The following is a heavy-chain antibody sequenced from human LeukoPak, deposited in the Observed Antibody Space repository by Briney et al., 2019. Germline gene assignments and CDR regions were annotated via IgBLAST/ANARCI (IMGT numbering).Heavy chain of an antibody. V-gene: IGHV4-34*01. J-gene: IGHJ4*02. CDR2: INHSGST. CDR1: GGSFSGYY. Sequence: PSETLSLTCAVYGGSFSGYYWSWIRQPPGKGLEWIGEINHSGSTNYNPSLKSRVTISVDTSKNQFSLKLSSVTAADTAVYYCARGFVLEQLASSYYSDYWGQGTLVTVSS. CDR3: ARGFVLEQLASSYYSDY. D-gene: IGHD6-6*01.